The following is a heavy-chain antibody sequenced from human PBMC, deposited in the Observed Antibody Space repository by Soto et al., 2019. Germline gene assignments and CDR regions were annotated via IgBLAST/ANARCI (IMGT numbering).Heavy chain of an antibody. CDR2: MNPNSGNT. D-gene: IGHD3-10*01. CDR1: GYTFTSYD. Sequence: GASVKVSCKASGYTFTSYDINWVRQATGQGLEWMGWMNPNSGNTGYAQKFQGRVTMTRSTSISTAYMELSSLRSEDTAVYYCARVGGRGYYGSGSNRPYNWFDPWGQGTLVTVSS. CDR3: ARVGGRGYYGSGSNRPYNWFDP. V-gene: IGHV1-8*01. J-gene: IGHJ5*02.